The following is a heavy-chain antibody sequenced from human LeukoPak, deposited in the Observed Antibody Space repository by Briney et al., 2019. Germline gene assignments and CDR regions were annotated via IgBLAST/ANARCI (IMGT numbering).Heavy chain of an antibody. CDR3: ARNYFDSSGYLNWFDP. CDR2: ITWDGNTT. Sequence: GGSLRLSCAASGFIFDDSMMHWVRHAPGKGLEWVSLITWDGNTTYYADSVKGRFTISRDNSKNSVYLQMKSLRTEDTALYYCARNYFDSSGYLNWFDPWGQGTLVTVSS. V-gene: IGHV3-43*01. CDR1: GFIFDDSM. J-gene: IGHJ5*02. D-gene: IGHD3-22*01.